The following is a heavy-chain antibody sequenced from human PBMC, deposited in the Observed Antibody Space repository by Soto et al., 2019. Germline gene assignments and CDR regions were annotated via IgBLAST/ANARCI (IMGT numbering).Heavy chain of an antibody. V-gene: IGHV1-69*01. CDR3: ASPTETVTDNWFDP. Sequence: QVQLVQSGAEVKKPGSSVKVSCKASGGTFSSYAISWVRQAPGQGREWMGGIIPIFGTANYAKKFQGRGTITADESTSTAYMELSSLRSEDTAVYYCASPTETVTDNWFDPWGQGTLVTVSS. D-gene: IGHD4-4*01. CDR1: GGTFSSYA. CDR2: IIPIFGTA. J-gene: IGHJ5*02.